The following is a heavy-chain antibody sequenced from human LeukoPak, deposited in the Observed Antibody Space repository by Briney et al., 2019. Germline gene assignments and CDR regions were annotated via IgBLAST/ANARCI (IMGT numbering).Heavy chain of an antibody. J-gene: IGHJ4*02. Sequence: GASVKVSCKASGYTFTDYYLHWVRQAPGQGLEWMGWINPNSGDTNYAQKFQGRVTMTRDTSISTAYMELNKLRFDDTAVYYCARDGSLDHWGQGALVTVSP. CDR3: ARDGSLDH. CDR2: INPNSGDT. V-gene: IGHV1-2*02. CDR1: GYTFTDYY.